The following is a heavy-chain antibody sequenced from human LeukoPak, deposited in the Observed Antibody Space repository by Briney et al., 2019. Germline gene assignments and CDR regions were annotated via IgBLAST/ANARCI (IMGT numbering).Heavy chain of an antibody. D-gene: IGHD3-10*01. J-gene: IGHJ4*02. V-gene: IGHV4-39*01. CDR3: ARHRHMVRGVNSRFDY. CDR1: GGSISSSSYY. Sequence: SETLSLTCTVSGGSISSSSYYWGWIRQPPGKGLEWIGSIYYSGSTYYNPSLKSRVTISVDTSKNQFSLKLSSVTAADTAVYYCARHRHMVRGVNSRFDYWGQGTLVTVSS. CDR2: IYYSGST.